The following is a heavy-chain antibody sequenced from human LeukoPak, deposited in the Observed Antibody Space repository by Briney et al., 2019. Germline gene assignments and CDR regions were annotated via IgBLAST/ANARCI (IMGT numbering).Heavy chain of an antibody. V-gene: IGHV4-59*01. CDR3: ARVRAYTSGWYPDY. D-gene: IGHD6-19*01. CDR2: IHYTGTT. J-gene: IGHJ4*02. CDR1: GGSFSGFY. Sequence: PSETLSLTCAVYGGSFSGFYWSWIRQPPGKGLDWIGNIHYTGTTSYNSSLKSRVTMSLDTSKNQISLKLSSVTAAYTALYYCARVRAYTSGWYPDYWGQGTLVTVSS.